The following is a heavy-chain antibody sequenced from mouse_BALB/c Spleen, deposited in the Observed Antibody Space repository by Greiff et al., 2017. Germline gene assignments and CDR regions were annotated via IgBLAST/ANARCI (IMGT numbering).Heavy chain of an antibody. D-gene: IGHD3-2*02. CDR2: ISYSGST. CDR1: GYSITSDYA. CDR3: ARWGIRDWYFDV. J-gene: IGHJ1*01. V-gene: IGHV3-2*02. Sequence: EVKLMESGPGLVKPSQSLSLTCTVTGYSITSDYAWNWIRQFPGNKLEWMGYISYSGSTSYNPSLKSRISITRDTSKNQFFLQLNSVTTEDTATYYCARWGIRDWYFDVWDAGTTVTVSS.